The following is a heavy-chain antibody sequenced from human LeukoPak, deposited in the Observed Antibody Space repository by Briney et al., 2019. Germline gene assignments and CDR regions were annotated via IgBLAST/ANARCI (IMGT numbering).Heavy chain of an antibody. CDR3: ARKGAVYGDYDH. CDR1: GNTFTGYY. CDR2: INPNSGGT. J-gene: IGHJ5*02. V-gene: IGHV1-2*02. D-gene: IGHD4-17*01. Sequence: ASVKVSCKASGNTFTGYYMHWVRQAPGQGLEWMGWINPNSGGTHYAQKFQGRVTTTRDTSISTVYMELSRLRSDDTAVYYCARKGAVYGDYDHWGQGTLVTVSS.